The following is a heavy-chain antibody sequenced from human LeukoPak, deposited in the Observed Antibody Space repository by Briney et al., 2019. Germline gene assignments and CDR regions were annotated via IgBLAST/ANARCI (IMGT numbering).Heavy chain of an antibody. CDR3: ARDLGGYFDY. Sequence: PGGSLRLSCVASEFTFSSYWMHWVRQAPGKGLVWVSCISPDGSSTYYADSVKGRFTISRDNAKTSLYLQMNSLRAEDTAVYYCARDLGGYFDYWGQGTLVTVSS. CDR1: EFTFSSYW. V-gene: IGHV3-74*01. CDR2: ISPDGSST. J-gene: IGHJ4*02. D-gene: IGHD3-16*01.